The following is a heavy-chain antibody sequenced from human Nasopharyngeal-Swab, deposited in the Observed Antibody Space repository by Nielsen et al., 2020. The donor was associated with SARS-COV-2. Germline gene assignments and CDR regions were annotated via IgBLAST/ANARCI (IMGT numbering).Heavy chain of an antibody. CDR2: ISTYNGDT. CDR1: GYTFSSYG. J-gene: IGHJ4*02. Sequence: ASVKVSCKASGYTFSSYGISWVRQAPGQGLEWMGWISTYNGDTNYGQKFQGRVTMTTDTATNTAYMEPRSLRSDDTAVYHCARDLFVWGSYRNFDYWGQGTRVTVSS. V-gene: IGHV1-18*04. CDR3: ARDLFVWGSYRNFDY. D-gene: IGHD3-16*02.